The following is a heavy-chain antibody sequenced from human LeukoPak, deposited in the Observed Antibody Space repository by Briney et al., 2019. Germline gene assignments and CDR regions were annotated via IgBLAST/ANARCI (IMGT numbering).Heavy chain of an antibody. J-gene: IGHJ6*02. CDR2: ISYDGSNK. Sequence: GRSLRLSCAASGFTFSSYGMHWVRQAPGKGLEWVAVISYDGSNKYYADSVKGRFTISRDNSKNTLYLQMNSLRAEDTAVYYCAKEGAARVYYYYYGMDVWGQGTTVTVSS. V-gene: IGHV3-30*18. D-gene: IGHD6-6*01. CDR1: GFTFSSYG. CDR3: AKEGAARVYYYYYGMDV.